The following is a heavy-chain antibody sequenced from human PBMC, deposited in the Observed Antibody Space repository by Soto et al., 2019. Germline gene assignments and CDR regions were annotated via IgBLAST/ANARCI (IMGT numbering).Heavy chain of an antibody. Sequence: QVQLVQSGVEVKKPVSSVKVSCKAGGGSFSIYTVLWVRQAPGQGLEWMGRIIPMFDIANYAQNFQGRVTFNADKFTDTVYMEMLNLRSDDTAVYYCTLGSSSAEVFDIWGQGTLVTVSS. CDR1: GGSFSIYT. J-gene: IGHJ3*02. D-gene: IGHD6-6*01. CDR2: IIPMFDIA. CDR3: TLGSSSAEVFDI. V-gene: IGHV1-69*02.